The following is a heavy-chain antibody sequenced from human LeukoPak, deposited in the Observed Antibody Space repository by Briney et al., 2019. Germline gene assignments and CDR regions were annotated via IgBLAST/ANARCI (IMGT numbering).Heavy chain of an antibody. V-gene: IGHV4-59*01. CDR3: ARSVEGYCSGGSCYYYYYYMDV. CDR1: GGSISSYY. Sequence: SETLSLTRTVSGGSISSYYRSWIRQPPGKGLEWIGYIYYSGSTNYNPSLKSRVTISVDTSKNQFSLKLSSVTAADTAVYYCARSVEGYCSGGSCYYYYYYMDVWGKGTTVTVSS. CDR2: IYYSGST. D-gene: IGHD2-15*01. J-gene: IGHJ6*03.